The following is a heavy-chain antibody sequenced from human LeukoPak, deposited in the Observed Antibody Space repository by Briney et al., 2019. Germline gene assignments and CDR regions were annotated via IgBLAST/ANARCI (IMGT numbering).Heavy chain of an antibody. CDR1: GYTFTSYY. V-gene: IGHV1-46*01. Sequence: ASVKVSCKASGYTFTSYYMHWVRQAPGQRLEWMGIINPSGGSTTYAQKFQGRGTMTRDTSTSTVYMELSSPRSEDTAVYYCATTDPSAAAGEGSDYWGQGTLVIVSS. CDR3: ATTDPSAAAGEGSDY. CDR2: INPSGGST. J-gene: IGHJ4*02. D-gene: IGHD6-13*01.